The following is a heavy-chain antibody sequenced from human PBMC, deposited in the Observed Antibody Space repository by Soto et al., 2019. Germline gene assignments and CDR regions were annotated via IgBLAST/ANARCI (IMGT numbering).Heavy chain of an antibody. CDR1: GASVSSAEHY. Sequence: QVQLQESGPGLVKASQTLSLTCTLSGASVSSAEHYWSWIRQPPGKGLEWIGYTYYCGGSYYNASLQRRVSISVDTSQNQFSLKLISVTAAYTAVYYCARLSGYDPAGAADKWGPGILVSVSS. CDR2: TYYCGGS. J-gene: IGHJ4*02. V-gene: IGHV4-30-4*01. CDR3: ARLSGYDPAGAADK. D-gene: IGHD5-12*01.